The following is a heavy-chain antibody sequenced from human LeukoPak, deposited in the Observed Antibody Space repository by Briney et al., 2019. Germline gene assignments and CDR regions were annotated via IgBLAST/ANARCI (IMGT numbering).Heavy chain of an antibody. CDR1: GFTFSSYN. Sequence: PGRSLRLSCAASGFTFSSYNMNWVRQAPGKGLEWVSSISSSSSYIYYADSVKGRFTISRDNAKNSLYLQMNSLRAEDTAVYHCARDLAAYSSGWYFLWGQGTMVTVSS. J-gene: IGHJ3*01. CDR2: ISSSSSYI. D-gene: IGHD6-19*01. CDR3: ARDLAAYSSGWYFL. V-gene: IGHV3-21*01.